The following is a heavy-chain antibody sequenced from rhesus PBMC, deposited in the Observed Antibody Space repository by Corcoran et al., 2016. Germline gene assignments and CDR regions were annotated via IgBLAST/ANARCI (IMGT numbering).Heavy chain of an antibody. V-gene: IGHV4-169*02. J-gene: IGHJ4*01. CDR3: ARDLDTAGTVFDY. CDR2: IYGSGSST. CDR1: GGSISRSY. Sequence: QLQLQESGPGLVKPSETLSVTCAVSGGSISRSYCSWTRQAPGQGPERIGYIYGSGSSTSYNPSLKSRVTLSVDTSKNQLSLKLSSVTTADTAVYYCARDLDTAGTVFDYWGQGVLVTVSS. D-gene: IGHD5-30*01.